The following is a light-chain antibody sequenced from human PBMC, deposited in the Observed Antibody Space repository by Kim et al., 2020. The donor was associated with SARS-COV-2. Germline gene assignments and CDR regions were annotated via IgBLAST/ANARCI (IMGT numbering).Light chain of an antibody. Sequence: SPGERATRSCRASQSVSSTYLAWYQQKPGQAPRLLIYGASSRATGIPDRFSGSGSGTDFTLTISRLEPEDFAVYYCQQYASTWWTFGQGTKVDIK. CDR2: GAS. V-gene: IGKV3-20*01. J-gene: IGKJ1*01. CDR3: QQYASTWWT. CDR1: QSVSSTY.